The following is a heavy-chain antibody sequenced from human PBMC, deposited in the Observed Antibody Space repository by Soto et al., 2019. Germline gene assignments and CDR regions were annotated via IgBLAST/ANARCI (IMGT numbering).Heavy chain of an antibody. CDR1: GFTVSNNY. J-gene: IGHJ4*02. CDR2: IYSGGYT. D-gene: IGHD3-10*01. V-gene: IGHV3-53*01. Sequence: EVQLVESGGGLIQPGGSLRLSCAVSGFTVSNNYMSWVRQAPGKGLEGVSVIYSGGYTAYGDSVKGRFTISRDNSKNTFLLKINSLGAHDPAVYYGARRGGGGGYWGQGTLVTVSS. CDR3: ARRGGGGGY.